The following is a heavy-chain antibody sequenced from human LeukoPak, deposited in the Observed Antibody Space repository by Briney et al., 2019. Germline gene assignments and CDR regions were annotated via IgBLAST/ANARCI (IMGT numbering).Heavy chain of an antibody. Sequence: EPSETLSLTCGVSGGSFSTFYWNWIRQHPGKGLEWIGEINHNGNTNYNPSLKGRVTLSVDKSKNQFSLKLRSVTAADTALYYCATVAIRAEFHFDHWAQGLLVTVSS. CDR1: GGSFSTFY. CDR3: ATVAIRAEFHFDH. J-gene: IGHJ4*02. D-gene: IGHD3-10*01. CDR2: INHNGNT. V-gene: IGHV4-34*01.